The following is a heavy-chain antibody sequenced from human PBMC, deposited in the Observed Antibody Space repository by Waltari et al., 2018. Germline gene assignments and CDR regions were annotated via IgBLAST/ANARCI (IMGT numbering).Heavy chain of an antibody. CDR1: GGSFSGYY. CDR2: INHSGST. Sequence: QVQLQQWGAGLLKPSETLSLTCAVYGGSFSGYYWSWIHQPPGKGLEWIGEINHSGSTNYNPSLKSRVTISVDTSKNQFSLKLSSVTAADTAVYYCARGSPITMVRGVIPHYYYYGMDVWGQGTTVTVSS. J-gene: IGHJ6*02. V-gene: IGHV4-34*01. D-gene: IGHD3-10*01. CDR3: ARGSPITMVRGVIPHYYYYGMDV.